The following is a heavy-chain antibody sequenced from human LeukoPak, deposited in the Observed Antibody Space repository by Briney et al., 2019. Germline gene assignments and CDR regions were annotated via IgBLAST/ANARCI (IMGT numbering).Heavy chain of an antibody. V-gene: IGHV3-23*01. J-gene: IGHJ2*01. CDR3: ARDGLAAATLHWCFDL. CDR2: ISGSGGST. D-gene: IGHD2-15*01. Sequence: GGTLRLSCAASGFTFSSYGMSWVRQAPGKGLEWVSAISGSGGSTYYADSVKGRFTISRDNSKNTLYLQMNSLRAEDTAVYYCARDGLAAATLHWCFDLWAVAPWSLSPQ. CDR1: GFTFSSYG.